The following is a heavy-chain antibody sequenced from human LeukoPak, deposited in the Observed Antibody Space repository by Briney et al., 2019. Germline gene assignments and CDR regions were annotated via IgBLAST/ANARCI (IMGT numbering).Heavy chain of an antibody. CDR1: GYTFTSYG. D-gene: IGHD1-26*01. CDR3: ARASGSYLAPVDY. J-gene: IGHJ4*02. V-gene: IGHV1-18*01. Sequence: ASVKVSCKASGYTFTSYGISWVRQAPGQGLEWMGWISAYNGNTNYAQKLQGRVTITADKSTSTAYMELSRLRSEDTAVYYCARASGSYLAPVDYWGQGTLVTVSS. CDR2: ISAYNGNT.